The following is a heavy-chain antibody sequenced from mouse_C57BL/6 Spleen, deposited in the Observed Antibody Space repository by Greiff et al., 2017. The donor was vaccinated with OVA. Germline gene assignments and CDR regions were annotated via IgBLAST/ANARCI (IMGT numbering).Heavy chain of an antibody. Sequence: EVQLQQSGPELVKPGASVKISCKASGYSFTGYYMNWVKQSPEKSLEWIGEINPSTGGTTYNQKFKAKATVTVDKSSSTAYMQLKSLTSEDSAVYYCARSKEIPDYWGQGTTLTVSS. V-gene: IGHV1-42*01. CDR2: INPSTGGT. CDR3: ARSKEIPDY. J-gene: IGHJ2*01. CDR1: GYSFTGYY.